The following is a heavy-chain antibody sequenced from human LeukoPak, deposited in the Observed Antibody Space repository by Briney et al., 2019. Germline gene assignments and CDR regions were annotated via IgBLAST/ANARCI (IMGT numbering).Heavy chain of an antibody. J-gene: IGHJ3*02. CDR3: ARDPGDGAFDI. CDR1: GGSISSYY. D-gene: IGHD3-16*01. V-gene: IGHV4-59*01. CDR2: IYYSGST. Sequence: SETLSLTCTVSGGSISSYYWSWIRQPPGKGLEWIGYIYYSGSTNYNPSLKSRVTISVDTSKNQSSLKLSSVTAADTAVYYCARDPGDGAFDIWGQGTMVTVSS.